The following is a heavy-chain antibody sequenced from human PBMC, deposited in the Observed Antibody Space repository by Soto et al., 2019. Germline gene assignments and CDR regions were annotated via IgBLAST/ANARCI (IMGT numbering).Heavy chain of an antibody. CDR1: GFTFSHYT. Sequence: EVHLVESGGGLVKPGGSLRITCAASGFTFSHYTMNWVRQPPGKGLEWVSAISGNSNYIYYKDSVKGRFTISRDNAKDSLYLQMDSLTDEDTAVYYCVSDSSGPYLGQGTLVNVSS. CDR2: ISGNSNYI. D-gene: IGHD3-22*01. CDR3: VSDSSGPY. J-gene: IGHJ4*02. V-gene: IGHV3-21*01.